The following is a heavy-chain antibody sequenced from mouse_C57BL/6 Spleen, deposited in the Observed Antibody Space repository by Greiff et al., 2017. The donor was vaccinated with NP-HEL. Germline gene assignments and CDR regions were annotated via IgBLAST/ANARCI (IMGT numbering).Heavy chain of an antibody. D-gene: IGHD1-1*01. J-gene: IGHJ2*01. V-gene: IGHV1-64*01. CDR3: ARPHYYRSLYFDY. CDR1: GYTFTSYW. CDR2: IHPNSGST. Sequence: QVQLQQPGAELVKPGASVKLSCKASGYTFTSYWMHWVKQRPGQGLEWIGMIHPNSGSTNYNEKFKSKATLTVDKSSSTAYMQLSSLTSEDSAVYYCARPHYYRSLYFDYWGQGTTLTVSS.